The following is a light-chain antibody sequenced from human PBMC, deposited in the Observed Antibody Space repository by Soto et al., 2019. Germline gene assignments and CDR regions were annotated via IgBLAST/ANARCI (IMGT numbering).Light chain of an antibody. CDR2: AAS. Sequence: DSQMTQSPSSLSASVGDRVTISCRASQGIADYLAWDHQKPGKFPELLIYAASTLHSGVPSRFSGSGSGTDFTLTISSLQPEEVASYYCQKYSSAPWTFGQGTTVEIK. J-gene: IGKJ1*01. CDR1: QGIADY. V-gene: IGKV1-27*01. CDR3: QKYSSAPWT.